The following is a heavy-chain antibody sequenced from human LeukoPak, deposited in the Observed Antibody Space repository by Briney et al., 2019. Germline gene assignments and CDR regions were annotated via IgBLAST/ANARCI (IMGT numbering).Heavy chain of an antibody. J-gene: IGHJ4*02. D-gene: IGHD2-15*01. CDR2: IYYSGST. V-gene: IGHV4-31*03. CDR3: ARAGPDCSGGSCYGVFDY. CDR1: GGSISSGAYY. Sequence: PSQTLSLTCTVSGGSISSGAYYWNWVRQHPGKGLEWIGYIYYSGSTYYTPSLKSRVTISGVTSKNQFSLKLSSVTAADTAVYYCARAGPDCSGGSCYGVFDYWGQGTLVTVSS.